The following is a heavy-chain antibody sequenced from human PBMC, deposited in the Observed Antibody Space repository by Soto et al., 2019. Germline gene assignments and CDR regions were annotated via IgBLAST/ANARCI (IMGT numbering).Heavy chain of an antibody. V-gene: IGHV3-48*02. CDR2: ISSNSNNI. Sequence: GGSLIISGAGSSFSFSNFNGNWLRPAPGKGLAWVSYISSNSNNIYYADSVKGRFTISRDNAKNTLFLQINSLRDEDTAVYYCARERRSGQWLVSYFYYGMDVWGQGTTVTVSS. D-gene: IGHD6-19*01. CDR3: ARERRSGQWLVSYFYYGMDV. CDR1: SFSFSNFN. J-gene: IGHJ6*02.